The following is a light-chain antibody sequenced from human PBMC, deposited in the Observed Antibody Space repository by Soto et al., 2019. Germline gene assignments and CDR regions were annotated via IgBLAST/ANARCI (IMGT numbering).Light chain of an antibody. J-gene: IGLJ1*01. V-gene: IGLV2-14*01. CDR2: EVS. Sequence: QSVLTQPASVSGSPGQSITISCTGTNSDVGGYNSVSWYQQHPGKAPKLMIYEVSNRPSGVSDRFSGSKSGNTASLTISGLQAEDEADYYCGSYTSSSTYVFGTGTKLTVL. CDR1: NSDVGGYNS. CDR3: GSYTSSSTYV.